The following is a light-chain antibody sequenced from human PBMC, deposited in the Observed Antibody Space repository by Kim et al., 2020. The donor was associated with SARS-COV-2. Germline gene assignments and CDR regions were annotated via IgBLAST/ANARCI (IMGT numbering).Light chain of an antibody. CDR2: GKN. Sequence: SSELTQDPTVSVALGQTVRITCQGDSLRRYYASWYQQKPGQAPVLVVYGKNNRPSGIPDRFSGSTSGDTTSLTITGAQAEDEADYYCNCRGSSGEHLVFG. V-gene: IGLV3-19*01. CDR3: NCRGSSGEHLV. CDR1: SLRRYY. J-gene: IGLJ2*01.